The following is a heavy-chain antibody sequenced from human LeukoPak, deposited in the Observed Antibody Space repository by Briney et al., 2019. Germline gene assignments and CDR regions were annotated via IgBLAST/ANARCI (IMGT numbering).Heavy chain of an antibody. CDR3: ARVPSEIGGYYPEYFRH. CDR1: GFTFSTYW. J-gene: IGHJ1*01. Sequence: GGSLRLSCAASGFTFSTYWMHWVRQAPGKGLVWVSRIKSDGGTNYADSVKGRFTVSRDNAKKTVSLQMNSLRPEDTGVYYCARVPSEIGGYYPEYFRHWGQGTLVTVSS. D-gene: IGHD3-22*01. CDR2: IKSDGGT. V-gene: IGHV3-74*01.